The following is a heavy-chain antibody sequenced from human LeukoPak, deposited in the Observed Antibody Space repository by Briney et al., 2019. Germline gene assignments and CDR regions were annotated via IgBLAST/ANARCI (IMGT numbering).Heavy chain of an antibody. CDR2: IIPIFGTA. CDR1: GGTFSSYA. J-gene: IGHJ4*02. D-gene: IGHD3-22*01. Sequence: SVKVSCKASGGTFSSYAISWVRQAPGQGLEWMGGIIPIFGTANYAQKFQGRVTITTDESTSTAYMELSSLRSEDTAVYYCASLLSYDSSGYEDYWGQGTLVTVSS. V-gene: IGHV1-69*05. CDR3: ASLLSYDSSGYEDY.